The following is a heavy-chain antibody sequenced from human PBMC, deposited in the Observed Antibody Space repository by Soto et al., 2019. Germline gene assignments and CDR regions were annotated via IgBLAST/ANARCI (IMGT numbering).Heavy chain of an antibody. D-gene: IGHD6-19*01. CDR3: VRGTSGWYGFDY. CDR2: INSDGSSA. Sequence: EVQLVESEGGLVQPGGSLRVSCAGSGFTFSSNWMHWVRQAPGKGLVWVSRINSDGSSASYADSVMGRFTISRDNAKKTRYLRMNSLRVEDSAVYFCVRGTSGWYGFDYWGQGTVGTVSS. V-gene: IGHV3-74*01. CDR1: GFTFSSNW. J-gene: IGHJ4*02.